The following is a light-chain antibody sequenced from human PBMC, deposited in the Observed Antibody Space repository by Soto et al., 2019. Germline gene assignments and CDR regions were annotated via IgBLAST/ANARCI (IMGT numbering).Light chain of an antibody. Sequence: EIVLTQSPATLSLSPGERATLSCRASQSVSSYLAWYQQRPGQVPRLLIYDASGRATGIPARFSGSGSGTDFTLTISSLEPEDFAVYYCQQRSNWPLTFCGGTKVEIK. CDR3: QQRSNWPLT. J-gene: IGKJ4*01. CDR1: QSVSSY. V-gene: IGKV3-11*01. CDR2: DAS.